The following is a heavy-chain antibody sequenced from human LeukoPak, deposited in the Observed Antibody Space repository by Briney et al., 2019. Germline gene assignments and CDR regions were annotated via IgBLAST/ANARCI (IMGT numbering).Heavy chain of an antibody. CDR3: ASPNIQKAFDY. D-gene: IGHD1-1*01. CDR1: GFTFSSYA. V-gene: IGHV3-23*01. Sequence: GGSLRLSCAAPGFTFSSYAMSWVRQAPGKGLEWGSAISGSGGSTYYADSVKGRFTISRDNSKNTLYLQMNSLRAEDTPVYYCASPNIQKAFDYWGQGTLVTVSS. J-gene: IGHJ4*02. CDR2: ISGSGGST.